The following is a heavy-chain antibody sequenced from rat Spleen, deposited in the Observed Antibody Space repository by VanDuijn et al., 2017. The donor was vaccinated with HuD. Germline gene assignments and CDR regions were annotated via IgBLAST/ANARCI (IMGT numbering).Heavy chain of an antibody. CDR1: GFTFSDYY. V-gene: IGHV5-17*01. Sequence: EVQLVESDGGLVQPGKSLKLSCAASGFTFSDYYMAWVRQATKKGLEWVATIIYDGSSTYYRDSVKGRFTICRDNAKITLYLQMDSLSAEDTATYYCAREDYSDWYFDFWGPGTLVTVSS. D-gene: IGHD1-1*01. CDR3: AREDYSDWYFDF. CDR2: IIYDGSST. J-gene: IGHJ1*01.